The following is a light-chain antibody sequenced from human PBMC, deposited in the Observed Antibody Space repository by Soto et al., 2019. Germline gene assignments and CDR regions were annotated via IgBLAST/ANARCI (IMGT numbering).Light chain of an antibody. Sequence: VMTQSPLSLPVTPGEPASISCRSSQSLLHSDGYNSLAWYVQKPGQSPQLLISVASNRASGVXDXXSGSGSGTDFTLKISSLEAEDVGVYYCMQTLQAPLTFGQGTKVEIK. CDR1: QSLLHSDGYNS. CDR3: MQTLQAPLT. V-gene: IGKV2-28*01. CDR2: VAS. J-gene: IGKJ1*01.